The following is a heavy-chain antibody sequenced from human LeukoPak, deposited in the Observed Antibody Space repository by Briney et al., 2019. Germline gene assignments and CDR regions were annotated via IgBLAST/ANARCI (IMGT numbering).Heavy chain of an antibody. CDR1: GFTFSSYG. J-gene: IGHJ1*01. D-gene: IGHD3-3*01. Sequence: GGSLRLSCAASGFTFSSYGMYWVRQAPGKGREWVAFIRYDGSNKYYADFVKGRFTISRDNSKNTLYLQMNSLRAEVTAVYYCAKDLYIGITILGVALDHWGQGILVTVSS. CDR2: IRYDGSNK. CDR3: AKDLYIGITILGVALDH. V-gene: IGHV3-30*02.